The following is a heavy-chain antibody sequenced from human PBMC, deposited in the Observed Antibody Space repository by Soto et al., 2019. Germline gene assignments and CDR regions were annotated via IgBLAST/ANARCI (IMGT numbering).Heavy chain of an antibody. J-gene: IGHJ5*02. Sequence: QVQLQESGPGLVKPSETLSLTCTVSGGSISSYYWSWIRQPPGKGLEWIGYIYYSGSTNYNPSLQGRVTISVDTSKNQFSLKLSSVTAADTAVYYCARVDFSFLFDPWGQGTLVTVSS. CDR2: IYYSGST. D-gene: IGHD2-15*01. V-gene: IGHV4-59*01. CDR1: GGSISSYY. CDR3: ARVDFSFLFDP.